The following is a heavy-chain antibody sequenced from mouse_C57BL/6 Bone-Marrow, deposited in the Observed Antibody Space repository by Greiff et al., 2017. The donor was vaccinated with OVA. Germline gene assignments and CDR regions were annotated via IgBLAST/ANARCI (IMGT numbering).Heavy chain of an antibody. CDR2: ISDGGSYT. V-gene: IGHV5-4*03. J-gene: IGHJ1*03. CDR3: ASIYWYFDV. Sequence: EVMLVESGGGLVKPGGSLKLSCAASGFTFSSYAMSWVRQTPEKRLEWVATISDGGSYTSYPDNVKGRFTISRDNAKNNLYLQMSHLKSEDTAMYYCASIYWYFDVWGTGTTVTVAS. CDR1: GFTFSSYA.